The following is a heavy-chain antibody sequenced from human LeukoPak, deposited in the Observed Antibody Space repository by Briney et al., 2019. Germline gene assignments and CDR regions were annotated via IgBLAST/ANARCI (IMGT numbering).Heavy chain of an antibody. CDR1: GGSISNYY. J-gene: IGHJ4*02. CDR3: ARALAVAGLPFDY. CDR2: SFYSGNP. V-gene: IGHV4-59*01. Sequence: SETLSLTCTVSGGSISNYYWYWMRQPPGKGLEWIAYSFYSGNPNYNPSLKSRVTISVDTSKNQFSLKLSSVTAADTAVYYCARALAVAGLPFDYWGQGTLVTVSS. D-gene: IGHD6-19*01.